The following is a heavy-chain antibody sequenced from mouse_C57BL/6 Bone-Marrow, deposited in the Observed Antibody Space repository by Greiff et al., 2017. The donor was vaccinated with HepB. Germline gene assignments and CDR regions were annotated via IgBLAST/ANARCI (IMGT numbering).Heavy chain of an antibody. V-gene: IGHV1-64*01. J-gene: IGHJ2*01. Sequence: VKLQQPGAELVKPGASVKLSCKASGYTFTSYWMHWVKQRPGQGLEWIGMIHPNSGSTNYNEKFKSKATLTVDKSSSTAYMQLSSLTSEDSAVYYCARGNPGGYFDYWGQGTTLTVSS. D-gene: IGHD1-1*02. CDR2: IHPNSGST. CDR1: GYTFTSYW. CDR3: ARGNPGGYFDY.